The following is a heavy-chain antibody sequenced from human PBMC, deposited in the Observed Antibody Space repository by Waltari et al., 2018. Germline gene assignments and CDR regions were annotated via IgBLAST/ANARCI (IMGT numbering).Heavy chain of an antibody. Sequence: EVLLVGSGGGLVQPGGSLRLPCSALGFTLRTLAWQWVRQAPGQGLEWLSDSGAGSENRVYADSVKGRFTVSRDNAKNSLYLQINSLRDEDTAVYYCAKEKDWSSDYWGHGTLVTVSS. CDR1: GFTLRTLA. D-gene: IGHD3-9*01. V-gene: IGHV3-48*02. J-gene: IGHJ4*01. CDR3: AKEKDWSSDY. CDR2: SGAGSENR.